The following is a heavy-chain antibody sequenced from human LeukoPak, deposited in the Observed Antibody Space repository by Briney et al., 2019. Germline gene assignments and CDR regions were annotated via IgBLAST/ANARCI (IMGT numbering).Heavy chain of an antibody. CDR2: INHSGST. V-gene: IGHV4-34*01. CDR1: GGSFSGYY. Sequence: SETLSLTCAVYGGSFSGYYWSWIRQPPGKGLEWIGEINHSGSTNYNPPLKSRVTISVDTSKNQFSLKLSSVTAADTAVYYCARVRFLEWLLSHNYYYYYMDVWGKGTTVTVSS. J-gene: IGHJ6*03. CDR3: ARVRFLEWLLSHNYYYYYMDV. D-gene: IGHD3-3*01.